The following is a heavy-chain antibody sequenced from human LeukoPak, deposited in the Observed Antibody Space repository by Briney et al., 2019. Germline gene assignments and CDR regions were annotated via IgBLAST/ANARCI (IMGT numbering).Heavy chain of an antibody. Sequence: ASVKVSCKASGYTFTSYYMHWVRQAPGQGLEWMGIINPSGGSTSYAQKFQGRVTMTRDMSTSTVYMELSSLRSEDTAVYYCAKGGYSIAAYYYYYYMDVWGKGTTVTVSS. D-gene: IGHD6-25*01. V-gene: IGHV1-46*01. J-gene: IGHJ6*03. CDR1: GYTFTSYY. CDR2: INPSGGST. CDR3: AKGGYSIAAYYYYYYMDV.